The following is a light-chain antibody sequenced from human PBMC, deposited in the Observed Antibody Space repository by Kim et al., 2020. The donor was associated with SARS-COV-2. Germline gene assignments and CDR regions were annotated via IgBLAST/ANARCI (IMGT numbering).Light chain of an antibody. Sequence: QSALTQPTSVSGSPGQSITISCSGTSSDIGAYNYVSWYQQHPGKAPKLIFYDVTSRPSGVSDRFSASKSGTTASLTISGLQTADEADYYCASYTTRATLVFGGGTKLTVL. J-gene: IGLJ3*02. CDR1: SSDIGAYNY. CDR3: ASYTTRATLV. V-gene: IGLV2-14*03. CDR2: DVT.